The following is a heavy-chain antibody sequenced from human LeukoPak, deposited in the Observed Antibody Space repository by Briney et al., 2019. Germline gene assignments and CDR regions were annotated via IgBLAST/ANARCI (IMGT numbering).Heavy chain of an antibody. V-gene: IGHV4-30-4*01. CDR1: GGSISSGDYY. CDR3: ARAYYDSSGYYPADY. Sequence: SRTLSLTCTVSGGSISSGDYYWSWIRQPPGKGLEWIGYIYYSGSTYYNPSLKSRVTISVDTSKNQFSLKLSSVTAADTAVYYCARAYYDSSGYYPADYWGQGTLVTVSS. J-gene: IGHJ4*02. CDR2: IYYSGST. D-gene: IGHD3-22*01.